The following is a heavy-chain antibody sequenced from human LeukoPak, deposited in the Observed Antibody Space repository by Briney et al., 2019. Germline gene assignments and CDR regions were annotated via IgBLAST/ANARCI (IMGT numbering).Heavy chain of an antibody. CDR3: ARDSSIPEWLDP. D-gene: IGHD1-14*01. CDR1: GYTFTSYG. Sequence: ASVKVSCKASGYTFTSYGISWVRQAPGQVLEWMGWISAYNGNTNYAQKLQGRVTMTTDTSTSTAYMELRSLRSDDTAVYYCARDSSIPEWLDPWGQGTLVTVSS. CDR2: ISAYNGNT. J-gene: IGHJ5*02. V-gene: IGHV1-18*01.